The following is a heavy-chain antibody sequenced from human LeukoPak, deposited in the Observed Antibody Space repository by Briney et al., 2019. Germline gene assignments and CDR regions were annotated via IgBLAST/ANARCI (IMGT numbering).Heavy chain of an antibody. V-gene: IGHV3-66*04. Sequence: GGSLRLSCAASGFTVSSNYMSWVRQAPGKGLEWVSVIYSGGSTYYADSVKGRFTISRDNSKNTLYLQMNSLRAEDTAVYYCARRHSYYYGMDVWGQGTTVTVS. J-gene: IGHJ6*02. CDR1: GFTVSSNY. CDR2: IYSGGST. CDR3: ARRHSYYYGMDV.